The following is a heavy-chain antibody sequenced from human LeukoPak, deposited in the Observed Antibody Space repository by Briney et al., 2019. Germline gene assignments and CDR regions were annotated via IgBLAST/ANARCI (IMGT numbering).Heavy chain of an antibody. D-gene: IGHD6-13*01. Sequence: GWSLRLSCAASGFTFSSYSMNWVRQAPGKGLEWVSSISSSSSYIYYADSVKGRFTISRDNAKNSLYLQMNSLRAEDTAVYYCARPYEQQLVRDAFDIWGQGTMVTVSS. CDR1: GFTFSSYS. CDR3: ARPYEQQLVRDAFDI. J-gene: IGHJ3*02. CDR2: ISSSSSYI. V-gene: IGHV3-21*01.